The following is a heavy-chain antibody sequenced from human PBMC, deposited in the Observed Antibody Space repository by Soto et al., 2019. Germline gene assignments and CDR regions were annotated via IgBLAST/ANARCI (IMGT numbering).Heavy chain of an antibody. V-gene: IGHV4-34*01. CDR1: GGSFSGYY. J-gene: IGHJ6*02. Sequence: QVQLQQWGAGLLKPSETLSLTCAVYGGSFSGYYWSWIRQPPGKGLEWIGEINHSVSTNYNPSLKSRVTISVDTSKNQFSLKLSSVTAADTAVYYCARGLGCTYGVCYSSGRSYYYGMDVWGQGTKVTVSS. CDR2: INHSVST. D-gene: IGHD2-8*01. CDR3: ARGLGCTYGVCYSSGRSYYYGMDV.